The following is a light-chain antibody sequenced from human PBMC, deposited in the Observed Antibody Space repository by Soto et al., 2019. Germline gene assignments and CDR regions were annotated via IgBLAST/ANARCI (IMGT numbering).Light chain of an antibody. V-gene: IGKV3-11*01. CDR3: QQRSKWPLT. CDR2: DAS. Sequence: EIVLTQSPATLSLSPGERVTLSCRASQSVTNNLGWYQHKPGQAPRLLIYDASNRAPGIPARFSGSGSGAYFTLTISSLGPEDFAVYYCQQRSKWPLTFGGGTRVEI. J-gene: IGKJ4*01. CDR1: QSVTNN.